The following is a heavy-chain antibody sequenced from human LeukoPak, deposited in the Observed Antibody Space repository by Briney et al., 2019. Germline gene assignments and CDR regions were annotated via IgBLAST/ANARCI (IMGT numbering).Heavy chain of an antibody. CDR3: ARDRAVAGPFDY. D-gene: IGHD6-19*01. V-gene: IGHV1-69*13. CDR1: GGTFSSYA. J-gene: IGHJ4*02. Sequence: SVKVSCKASGGTFSSYAISWVRQAPGQGREWMGGIIPIFGTANYAQKFQGRVTITADESTSTAYMELSSLRSEDTAVYYCARDRAVAGPFDYWGQGTMVTVSS. CDR2: IIPIFGTA.